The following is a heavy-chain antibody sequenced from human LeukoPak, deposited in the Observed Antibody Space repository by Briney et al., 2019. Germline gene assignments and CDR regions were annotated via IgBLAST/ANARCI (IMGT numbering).Heavy chain of an antibody. Sequence: GRSLRLSCAASGFTFDDFAMHWVRQVPGKGLEWVSGISWNSGSIGYADSVKGRFTISRDNAKNTLYLQMNSLRADDTAVYYCARDRSGPAFWGQGTLVTVSS. V-gene: IGHV3-9*01. J-gene: IGHJ4*02. CDR2: ISWNSGSI. CDR3: ARDRSGPAF. D-gene: IGHD1-26*01. CDR1: GFTFDDFA.